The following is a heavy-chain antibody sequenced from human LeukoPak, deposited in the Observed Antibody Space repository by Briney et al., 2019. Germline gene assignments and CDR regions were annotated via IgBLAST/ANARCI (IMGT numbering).Heavy chain of an antibody. CDR3: ARRDYYDSSGGPYYAFDI. J-gene: IGHJ3*02. CDR1: GYSFSSNW. D-gene: IGHD3-22*01. Sequence: GESLKISCKGSGYSFSSNWIGWVRQMPGKGLEWMGIIYPGDSDTRYSPSFQGQVTISVDKSISTAYLQWSSLKASDTAMYYCARRDYYDSSGGPYYAFDIWGQGTMVTVSS. V-gene: IGHV5-51*01. CDR2: IYPGDSDT.